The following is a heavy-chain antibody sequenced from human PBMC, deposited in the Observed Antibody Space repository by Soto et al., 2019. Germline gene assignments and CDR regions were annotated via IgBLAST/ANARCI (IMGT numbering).Heavy chain of an antibody. CDR3: AKGRGGSGSLTPRVDF. CDR1: GFTFNNYA. D-gene: IGHD3-10*01. CDR2: ISVGGDTT. V-gene: IGHV3-23*01. Sequence: VQLLESGGGLVQPGGSLRLSCAASGFTFNNYAMTWVRQAPGKGLEWVSAISVGGDTTSYADSVKGRFTVSRDGSKTTLYLQMSSLRAEDTALYYCAKGRGGSGSLTPRVDFWGQGTLVTVSS. J-gene: IGHJ4*02.